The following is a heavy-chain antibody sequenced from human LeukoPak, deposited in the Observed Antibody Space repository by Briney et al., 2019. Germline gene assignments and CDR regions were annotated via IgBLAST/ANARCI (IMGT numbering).Heavy chain of an antibody. D-gene: IGHD2-2*01. CDR1: GFTFSDYY. Sequence: GGSLRLSCAASGFTFSDYYMSWIRQAPGKGREWVSYISSSGSTIYYADSVKGRFTISRDNAKNSLYLQMNSLRAEDTAVYYCARSVGYCSSTSCYAPYYYYGMDVWGQGTTVTVSS. V-gene: IGHV3-11*01. J-gene: IGHJ6*02. CDR2: ISSSGSTI. CDR3: ARSVGYCSSTSCYAPYYYYGMDV.